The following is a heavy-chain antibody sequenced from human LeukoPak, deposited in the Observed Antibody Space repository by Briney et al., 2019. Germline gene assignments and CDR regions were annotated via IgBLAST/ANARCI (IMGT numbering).Heavy chain of an antibody. Sequence: ASVKVSCTASGYTFTGYYMHWVRQAPGQGLGWMGWINPNSGGTNYAQKFQGRVTMTRDTSISTAYMELSRLRSDDTAVYYCARSLYYYDSSGLHDAFDIWGQGTMVTVSS. CDR3: ARSLYYYDSSGLHDAFDI. J-gene: IGHJ3*02. CDR1: GYTFTGYY. V-gene: IGHV1-2*02. CDR2: INPNSGGT. D-gene: IGHD3-22*01.